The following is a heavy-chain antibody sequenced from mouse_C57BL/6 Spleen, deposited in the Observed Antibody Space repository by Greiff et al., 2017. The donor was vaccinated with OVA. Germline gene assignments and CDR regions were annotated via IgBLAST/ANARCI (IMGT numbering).Heavy chain of an antibody. V-gene: IGHV2-2*01. J-gene: IGHJ1*03. Sequence: VQVVESGPGLVQPSQSLSITCTVSGFSLTSYGVHWVRQSPGKGLEWLGVIWSGGSTDYNAAFISRLSISKDNSKSQVFFKMNSLQADDTAIYYCARTFITTVVAWYFDVWGTGTTVTVSS. CDR2: IWSGGST. CDR3: ARTFITTVVAWYFDV. D-gene: IGHD1-1*01. CDR1: GFSLTSYG.